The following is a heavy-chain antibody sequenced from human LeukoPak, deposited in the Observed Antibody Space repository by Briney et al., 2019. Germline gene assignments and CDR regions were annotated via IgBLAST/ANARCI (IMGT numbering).Heavy chain of an antibody. V-gene: IGHV1-18*01. CDR1: GYTFTSYG. CDR3: ARAYDYVWGSYRGANFDY. J-gene: IGHJ4*02. D-gene: IGHD3-16*02. CDR2: ISAYNGNT. Sequence: ASVKVSCKASGYTFTSYGISWVRQAPGQGLEWMGWISAYNGNTNYAQKLQGRVTMTTDTSTSTAYMELRSLRSDDTAVHYCARAYDYVWGSYRGANFDYWGQGTLVTVSS.